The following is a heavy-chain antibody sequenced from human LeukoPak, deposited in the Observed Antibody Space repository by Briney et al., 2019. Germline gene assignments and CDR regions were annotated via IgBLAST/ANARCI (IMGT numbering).Heavy chain of an antibody. D-gene: IGHD3-10*01. CDR1: GGTFSSYA. CDR3: ARVDGSGSYWAYYFDY. CDR2: IIPILGIA. V-gene: IGHV1-69*04. J-gene: IGHJ4*02. Sequence: GASVKVSCKASGGTFSSYAISWVRQAPGQGLEWMGRIIPILGIANYAQKFQGRVTITADKSTSTAYMELSSLSSEDTAVYYCARVDGSGSYWAYYFDYWGQGTLVTVSS.